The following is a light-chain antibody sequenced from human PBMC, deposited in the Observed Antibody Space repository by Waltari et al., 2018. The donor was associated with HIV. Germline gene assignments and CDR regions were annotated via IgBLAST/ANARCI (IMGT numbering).Light chain of an antibody. CDR2: RNN. V-gene: IGLV1-47*01. Sequence: QSVLTQPPSASGTPGQRVTISCSGSSSNIGSKYVYWYQQLPETAPKLLIYRNNQRPSGVPDRFSGSKSGTSASLAISGLRSEDEADYYCAAWDDSMSGPHVVFGGGTKLTVL. CDR3: AAWDDSMSGPHVV. CDR1: SSNIGSKY. J-gene: IGLJ2*01.